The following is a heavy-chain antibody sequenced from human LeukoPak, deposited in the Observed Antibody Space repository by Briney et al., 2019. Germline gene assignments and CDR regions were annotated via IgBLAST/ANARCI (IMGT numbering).Heavy chain of an antibody. D-gene: IGHD3-3*01. CDR3: ARDQYRGGYDFWSGYSWYFDY. J-gene: IGHJ4*02. CDR1: GGSISSSSYY. V-gene: IGHV4-39*07. Sequence: SETLSLTCTVSGGSISSSSYYWGWIRQPPGKGLEWIGSIYYSGSTYYNPSLKSRVTISVDTSKNQFSLKLSSVTAADTAVYYCARDQYRGGYDFWSGYSWYFDYWGQGTLVTVSS. CDR2: IYYSGST.